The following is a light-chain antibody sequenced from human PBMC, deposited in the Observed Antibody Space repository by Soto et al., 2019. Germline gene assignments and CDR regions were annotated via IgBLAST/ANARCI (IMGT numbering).Light chain of an antibody. CDR2: GAS. J-gene: IGKJ1*01. Sequence: NVLTQSPGTLSLSPGERATLSCRASQSISTYLAWYQQKPGQAPRLLIYGASNRATGIPDRFSGSGSGTDFTLTISRLEPEDFAVYYCQQYGSSGTFGQGTKVDIK. V-gene: IGKV3-20*01. CDR3: QQYGSSGT. CDR1: QSISTY.